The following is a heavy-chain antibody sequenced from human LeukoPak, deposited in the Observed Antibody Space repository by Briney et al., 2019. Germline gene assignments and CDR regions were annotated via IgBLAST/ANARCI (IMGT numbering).Heavy chain of an antibody. Sequence: ASVTVSCTAPGYTFTSYGISWVRQAPGQGLEWMGWISAYNGNTNYAQKLQGRVTMTTDTSTSTAYMELRSLRSDDTAVYYCARDEREDFWSGFFSRDHEGFDPWGQGTLVTVSS. V-gene: IGHV1-18*01. CDR2: ISAYNGNT. CDR1: GYTFTSYG. D-gene: IGHD3-3*01. J-gene: IGHJ5*02. CDR3: ARDEREDFWSGFFSRDHEGFDP.